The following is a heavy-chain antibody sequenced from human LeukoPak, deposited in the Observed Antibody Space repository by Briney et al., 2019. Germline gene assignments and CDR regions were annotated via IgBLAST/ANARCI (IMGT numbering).Heavy chain of an antibody. CDR1: GFSLSTSGMC. Sequence: SGPTLVKPIQTLTLTCTFSGFSLSTSGMCVSWIRQPPGKALEWLARIDWDDDKYYSTSLKTRLTISKDTSKNQVVLTMTNMDPVDTATYYCARIRRDGYNYNDAFDIWGQGTMVTVSS. J-gene: IGHJ3*02. D-gene: IGHD5-24*01. CDR2: IDWDDDK. V-gene: IGHV2-70*11. CDR3: ARIRRDGYNYNDAFDI.